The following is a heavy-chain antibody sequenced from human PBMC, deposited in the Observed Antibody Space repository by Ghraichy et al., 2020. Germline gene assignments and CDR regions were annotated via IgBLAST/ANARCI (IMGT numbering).Heavy chain of an antibody. D-gene: IGHD1-1*01. Sequence: ASLNISCTVSGGSISSSSYYWGWIRQPPGKGLEWIGSIYYSGSTYYNPSLKSRVTISVDTSKNQFSLKLSSVTAADTAVYYCARHYLVNWNGAYGMDVWGQGTTVTVSS. V-gene: IGHV4-39*01. CDR1: GGSISSSSYY. CDR3: ARHYLVNWNGAYGMDV. CDR2: IYYSGST. J-gene: IGHJ6*02.